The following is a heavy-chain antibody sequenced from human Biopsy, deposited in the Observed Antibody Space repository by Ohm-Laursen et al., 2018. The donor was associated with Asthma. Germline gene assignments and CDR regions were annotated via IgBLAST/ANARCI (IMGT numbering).Heavy chain of an antibody. D-gene: IGHD3-16*01. CDR3: ARRGGVRRYFDY. V-gene: IGHV4-30-4*01. CDR2: IYYIGST. J-gene: IGHJ4*02. Sequence: HTLSLTCTVSGGPISSGAYYWSWVRQPPGKGLEWIGYIYYIGSTYYNPSLKSRVAISLDTSKNQFSLKLSSVTAADTAVYFCARRGGVRRYFDYWGQGTLVTVSS. CDR1: GGPISSGAYY.